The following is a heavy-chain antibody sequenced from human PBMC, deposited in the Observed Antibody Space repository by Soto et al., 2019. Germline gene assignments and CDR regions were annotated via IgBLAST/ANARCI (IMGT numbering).Heavy chain of an antibody. CDR3: AREEGGGYCSGGSCYGDAFDI. J-gene: IGHJ3*02. Sequence: EVQLVESGGGLVKPGGSLRLSCAASGFTFSSYSMYWVRQAPGKGLEWVSSISSSSSYIYYADSVKGRFTISRDNAKNSLYLQMNSLRAEDTAVYYCAREEGGGYCSGGSCYGDAFDIWGQGTMVTVSS. CDR1: GFTFSSYS. V-gene: IGHV3-21*01. D-gene: IGHD2-15*01. CDR2: ISSSSSYI.